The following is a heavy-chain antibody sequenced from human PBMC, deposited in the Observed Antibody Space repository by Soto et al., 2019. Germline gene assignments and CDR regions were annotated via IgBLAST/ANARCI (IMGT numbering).Heavy chain of an antibody. J-gene: IGHJ6*03. D-gene: IGHD2-15*01. Sequence: GGSLRLSCAASGFTFSSYWMSWVRQAPGKGLEWVANIKQDGSDKYYVDSVKGRFTSSRDNAKNSLNLKMNCLRAEDTALYYCARDQGLLAPSIYMDVWGKGTTVTVSS. CDR3: ARDQGLLAPSIYMDV. V-gene: IGHV3-7*01. CDR1: GFTFSSYW. CDR2: IKQDGSDK.